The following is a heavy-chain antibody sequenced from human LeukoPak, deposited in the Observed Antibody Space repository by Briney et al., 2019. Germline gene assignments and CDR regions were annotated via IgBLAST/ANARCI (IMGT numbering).Heavy chain of an antibody. D-gene: IGHD6-6*01. V-gene: IGHV4-39*01. CDR2: IYYSGST. J-gene: IGHJ5*02. CDR1: GGSISSSSYY. Sequence: SETLSLTCTVSGGSISSSSYYWGWIRQPPGKGLEWIGSIYYSGSTYYNPSLKSRVTISVDTSKSQLSLKLSSVTAADTAVYYCARRSSSSYSWFDPWGQGTLVTVSS. CDR3: ARRSSSSYSWFDP.